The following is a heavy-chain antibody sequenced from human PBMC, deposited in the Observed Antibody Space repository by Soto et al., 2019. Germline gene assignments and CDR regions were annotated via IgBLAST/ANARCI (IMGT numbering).Heavy chain of an antibody. V-gene: IGHV4-39*01. CDR2: IYYSGST. J-gene: IGHJ6*02. CDR1: GCSIRNSSYD. Sequence: WEPLFLTCILTGCSIRNSSYDWGCSCLPPGKGLEWIGSIYYSGSTYYNPSLKSRVTISVDTSKNQFSLKLSSVTAADTAVYYCASGVIVVVPAASNYGMDVWGQGTTVS. CDR3: ASGVIVVVPAASNYGMDV. D-gene: IGHD2-2*01.